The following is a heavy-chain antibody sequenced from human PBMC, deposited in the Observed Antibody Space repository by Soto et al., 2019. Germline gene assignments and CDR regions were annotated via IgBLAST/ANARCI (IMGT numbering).Heavy chain of an antibody. Sequence: SETLSLTCTVSGGSISSSNYYWGWIRQPPGKGLEWIGSIYYSGSTYYNPSLKSRVTISVDTSKNQFSLKLSSVTAADTAVYYCARLGLGATGVGYYYYGMDVWGQGTTVTVSS. CDR3: ARLGLGATGVGYYYYGMDV. D-gene: IGHD1-26*01. CDR1: GGSISSSNYY. V-gene: IGHV4-39*01. J-gene: IGHJ6*02. CDR2: IYYSGST.